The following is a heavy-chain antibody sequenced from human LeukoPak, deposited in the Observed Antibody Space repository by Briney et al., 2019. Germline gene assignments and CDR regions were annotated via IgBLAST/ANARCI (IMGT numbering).Heavy chain of an antibody. J-gene: IGHJ6*03. CDR2: IYHSGST. Sequence: SETLSLTCTVSGNSITIDGYYWSWIRQPPGKGLEWIGYIYHSGSTYYNPSLKSRVTISVDTSKNQFSLNLSSVTAADTAVYYCASLARPSYYYYYMDVWGKGTTVTVSS. D-gene: IGHD6-6*01. CDR1: GNSITIDGYY. CDR3: ASLARPSYYYYYMDV. V-gene: IGHV4-30-2*01.